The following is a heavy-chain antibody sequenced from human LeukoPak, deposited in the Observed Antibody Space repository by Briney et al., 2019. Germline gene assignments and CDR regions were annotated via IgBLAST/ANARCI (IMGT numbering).Heavy chain of an antibody. CDR1: GFTFSSYA. CDR2: ISGSGGST. Sequence: GGSLRLSCAASGFTFSSYAMSWVRQAPGKGLEWVSAISGSGGSTYYADSVKGRSTISRDNSKNTLYLKMNSLRAEDTAVYYCAKVDVETTYFDYWGQGTLVTVSS. D-gene: IGHD5-18*01. J-gene: IGHJ4*02. CDR3: AKVDVETTYFDY. V-gene: IGHV3-23*01.